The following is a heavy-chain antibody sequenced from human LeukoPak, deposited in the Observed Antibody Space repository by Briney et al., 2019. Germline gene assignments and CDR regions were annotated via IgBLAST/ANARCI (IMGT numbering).Heavy chain of an antibody. CDR2: VNPGGDGT. Sequence: ASVKVSCKASGYTFTSYDINWARQATGQGLEWMGIVNPGGDGTNYAQDFQGRLTLTGDTSTSTVYMELSSLRSEDTAVYYCARVRDGYNDAYDIWGQGTMVTVTS. D-gene: IGHD5-24*01. CDR3: ARVRDGYNDAYDI. CDR1: GYTFTSYD. V-gene: IGHV1-46*01. J-gene: IGHJ3*02.